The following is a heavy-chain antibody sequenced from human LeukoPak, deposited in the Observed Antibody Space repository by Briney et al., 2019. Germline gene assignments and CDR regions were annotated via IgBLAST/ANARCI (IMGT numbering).Heavy chain of an antibody. CDR2: ISWNSGSI. CDR3: AKVVCSSTSCPIDY. V-gene: IGHV3-9*01. D-gene: IGHD2-2*01. CDR1: GFTFDDYA. J-gene: IGHJ4*02. Sequence: SLRLSCAASGFTFDDYAMHWVRQAPGKGLEWVSGISWNSGSIGYADSVKGRFTISRDNAKNSLYLQMNSLRAEDTALYYCAKVVCSSTSCPIDYWGQGTLVTVSS.